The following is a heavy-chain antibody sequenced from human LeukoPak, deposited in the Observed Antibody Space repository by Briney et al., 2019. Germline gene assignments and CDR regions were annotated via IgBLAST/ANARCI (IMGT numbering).Heavy chain of an antibody. V-gene: IGHV3-23*01. Sequence: GGSLRLSCAASGVTFSSYSMTWVRQAPGKGLEWVSGISDSGGSTFYADSVEGRFTISRDNSKNTLYLQMNSLRAEDTAVFYCAKGQVHFDWWGQGTLVTVSS. J-gene: IGHJ4*02. CDR2: ISDSGGST. D-gene: IGHD3-10*01. CDR3: AKGQVHFDW. CDR1: GVTFSSYS.